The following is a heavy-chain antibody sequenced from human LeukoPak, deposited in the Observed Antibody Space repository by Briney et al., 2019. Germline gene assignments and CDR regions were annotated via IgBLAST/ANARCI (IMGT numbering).Heavy chain of an antibody. CDR3: ARVDTAVLTGFDY. D-gene: IGHD5-18*01. J-gene: IGHJ4*02. CDR1: ESTFSNYW. Sequence: GGSLRLSCTDSESTFSNYWMSWVRQAPGKGLEWVSVIYSGGSTFYADSVKGRFTISRDNSKNTLYLQMNSLRAEDTAVYYCARVDTAVLTGFDYWGQGTLVTVSS. V-gene: IGHV3-53*01. CDR2: IYSGGST.